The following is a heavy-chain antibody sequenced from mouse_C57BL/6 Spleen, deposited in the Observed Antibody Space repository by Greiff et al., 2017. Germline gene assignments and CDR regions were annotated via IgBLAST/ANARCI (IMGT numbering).Heavy chain of an antibody. CDR2: INYDGSST. Sequence: EVMLVESEGGLVQPGSSMKLSCTASGFTFSDYYMAWVRQVPEKGLEWVANINYDGSSTYYLDSLKSRFIISRDNAKNILYLQMSSLKSEDTATYYCARDHYDYDDGWYFDVWGTGTTVTVSS. V-gene: IGHV5-16*01. CDR1: GFTFSDYY. J-gene: IGHJ1*03. D-gene: IGHD2-4*01. CDR3: ARDHYDYDDGWYFDV.